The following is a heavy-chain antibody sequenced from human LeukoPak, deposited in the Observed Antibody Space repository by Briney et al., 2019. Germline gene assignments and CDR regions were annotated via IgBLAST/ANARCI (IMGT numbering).Heavy chain of an antibody. Sequence: PGMSLRLSCGASGFTFSDYGMHWVRQAPGKGLEWVALISYHGTKKNYADSVKGRFTISRDNPKNTLHLEMNSLRAEDTAIYYCTKGMATIRRHIDSWGQGTLVTVSS. CDR1: GFTFSDYG. CDR2: ISYHGTKK. V-gene: IGHV3-30*18. D-gene: IGHD5-24*01. J-gene: IGHJ4*02. CDR3: TKGMATIRRHIDS.